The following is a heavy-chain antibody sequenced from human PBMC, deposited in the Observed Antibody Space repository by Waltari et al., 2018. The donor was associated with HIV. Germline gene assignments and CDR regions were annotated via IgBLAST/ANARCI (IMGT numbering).Heavy chain of an antibody. Sequence: QVQLVQSGAEVKKPGASVKVSCKASGYSFTDYSVHWVRQAPGQGLEWLGRITPNSVGTNYAQKFQGRVTVTRDTSSNTVYMEVRRLRSDDTAVYYCARRTTMDFDYWGQGTLVTVS. D-gene: IGHD1-7*01. V-gene: IGHV1-2*06. CDR2: ITPNSVGT. CDR1: GYSFTDYS. J-gene: IGHJ4*02. CDR3: ARRTTMDFDY.